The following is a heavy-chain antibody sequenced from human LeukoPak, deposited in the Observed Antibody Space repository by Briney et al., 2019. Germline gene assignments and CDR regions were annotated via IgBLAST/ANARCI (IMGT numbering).Heavy chain of an antibody. D-gene: IGHD5-12*01. J-gene: IGHJ4*02. CDR2: ISGSGGST. CDR3: ARRRGIVATIRGDFDY. V-gene: IGHV3-23*01. CDR1: GFIFSRYA. Sequence: GGSLTLSCAACGFIFSRYAMSWLRQARGKGLEWVSAISGSGGSTYYADSVKGRFTISRDNSKNTLYLQMNSLRAEDTAVYYCARRRGIVATIRGDFDYWGQGTLVTVSS.